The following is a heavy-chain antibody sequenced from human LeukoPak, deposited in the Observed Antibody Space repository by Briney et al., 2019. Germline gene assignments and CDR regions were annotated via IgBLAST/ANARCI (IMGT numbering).Heavy chain of an antibody. Sequence: GGSLRLSCAASGFTFSSYSMNWVRQAPGKGLEWVSFISSSSSYIYYADSVKGRYTISRDNAKNSLYLQMNSLRAEDTAVYYCARVLGRYYDSLDYWGQGTLVTVSS. D-gene: IGHD3-22*01. V-gene: IGHV3-21*01. J-gene: IGHJ4*02. CDR2: ISSSSSYI. CDR1: GFTFSSYS. CDR3: ARVLGRYYDSLDY.